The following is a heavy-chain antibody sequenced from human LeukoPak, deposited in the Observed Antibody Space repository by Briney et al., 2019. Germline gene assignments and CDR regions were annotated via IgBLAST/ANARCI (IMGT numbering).Heavy chain of an antibody. CDR1: GGSFSGYY. V-gene: IGHV4-34*01. Sequence: PSETLSLTCAVYGGSFSGYYWSWIRQPPGKGLEWIGEINHSGSTNYNPSLKSRVTISVDTSKNQFSLKLSSVTAADTAVYYCARGLWYCSGGSCYQYSDYWGQGTLVTVSS. CDR3: ARGLWYCSGGSCYQYSDY. J-gene: IGHJ4*02. CDR2: INHSGST. D-gene: IGHD2-15*01.